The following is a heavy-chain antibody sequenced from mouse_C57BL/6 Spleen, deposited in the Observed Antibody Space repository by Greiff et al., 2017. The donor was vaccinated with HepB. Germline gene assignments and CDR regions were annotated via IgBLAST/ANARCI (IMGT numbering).Heavy chain of an antibody. CDR3: ARASSGYWFAY. V-gene: IGHV1-55*01. CDR1: GYTFTSYW. CDR2: IYPGSGST. D-gene: IGHD3-2*02. Sequence: VQLQQSGAELVKPGASVKMSCKASGYTFTSYWITWVKQRPGQGLEWIEDIYPGSGSTNYNEKFKSKATLTVDTSSSTAYMQLSSLTSEDSAVYYCARASSGYWFAYWGQGTLVTVSA. J-gene: IGHJ3*01.